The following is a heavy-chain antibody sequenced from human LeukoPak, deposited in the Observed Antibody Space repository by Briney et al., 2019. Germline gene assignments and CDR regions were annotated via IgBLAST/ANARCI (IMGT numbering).Heavy chain of an antibody. Sequence: SETLSLTCTVSGGSISSYYWSWIRQPPGKGLEWIGYIYYSGSTNYNPSLKSRVTISVDTSKNQFSLKLSSVTAADTAVYYCARVSDSSGYYYYYYYMDVWGKGTTVTISS. D-gene: IGHD3-22*01. V-gene: IGHV4-59*01. J-gene: IGHJ6*03. CDR2: IYYSGST. CDR3: ARVSDSSGYYYYYYYMDV. CDR1: GGSISSYY.